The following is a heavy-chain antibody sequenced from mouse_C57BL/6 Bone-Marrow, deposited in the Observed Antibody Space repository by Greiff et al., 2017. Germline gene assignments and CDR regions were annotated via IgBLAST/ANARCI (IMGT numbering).Heavy chain of an antibody. CDR1: GYTFTSYG. CDR3: ARFVFDD. J-gene: IGHJ2*01. CDR2: IYPRSGNT. Sequence: VQLQQSGAELARPGASVKLSCKASGYTFTSYGISWVKQRTGQGLEWIGEIYPRSGNTYYNEKFKGKATLTADKSSSTAYMELRSLTSEDSAVYFCARFVFDDWGQGTTLTVSS. V-gene: IGHV1-81*01.